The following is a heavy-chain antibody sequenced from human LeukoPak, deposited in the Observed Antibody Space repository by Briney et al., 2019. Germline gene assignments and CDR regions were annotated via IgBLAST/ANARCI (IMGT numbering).Heavy chain of an antibody. Sequence: GGSLRLSCAASGFTFSSYGMHWVRQAPGKGLEWVAVISYDGSNKYYADSVKGRFTISRDNSKNTLYLQMNSLRAEDTAVYYCANLGNYWGQGPLVTVSS. CDR3: ANLGNY. V-gene: IGHV3-30*18. D-gene: IGHD3-16*01. CDR1: GFTFSSYG. CDR2: ISYDGSNK. J-gene: IGHJ4*02.